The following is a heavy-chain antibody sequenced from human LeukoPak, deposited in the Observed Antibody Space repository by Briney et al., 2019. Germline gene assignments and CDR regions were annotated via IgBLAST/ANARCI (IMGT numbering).Heavy chain of an antibody. CDR1: GYAFSGYY. Sequence: ASVKVSCKASGYAFSGYYIHWVRQGPGQGLEWMGWINPNSGTNYAQNFQGRVTMTRDTSISTAYMELSRLRSDDTAVYYCAREEQHQRGRHFEYWGQGTLVTVSS. CDR2: INPNSGT. V-gene: IGHV1-2*02. CDR3: AREEQHQRGRHFEY. J-gene: IGHJ4*02. D-gene: IGHD6-13*01.